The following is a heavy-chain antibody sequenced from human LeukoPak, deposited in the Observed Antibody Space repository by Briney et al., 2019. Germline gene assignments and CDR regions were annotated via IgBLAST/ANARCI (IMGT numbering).Heavy chain of an antibody. CDR3: AIIVSEYYYYYMDV. J-gene: IGHJ6*03. Sequence: ASVKVSCKASGGTFSSYAISWVRQAPGPGLEWMGGIIPIFGTANYAQKFQGRVTITTDESTSTAYVELSSLRSEDTAVYYCAIIVSEYYYYYMDVWGKGTTVTVSS. D-gene: IGHD1-26*01. CDR1: GGTFSSYA. CDR2: IIPIFGTA. V-gene: IGHV1-69*05.